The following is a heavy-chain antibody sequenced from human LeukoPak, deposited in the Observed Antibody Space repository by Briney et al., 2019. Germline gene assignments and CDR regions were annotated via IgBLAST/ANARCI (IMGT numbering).Heavy chain of an antibody. V-gene: IGHV4-59*08. D-gene: IGHD5-18*01. CDR2: INYSGST. CDR3: ARHRGYSYGVGWFDP. J-gene: IGHJ5*02. CDR1: GGSISSYY. Sequence: SETLSLTCTVSGGSISSYYWSWIRQPPGKGLEWIGYINYSGSTNYNPSLKSRVTISVDTSKNQFSLKLSSVTAADTAVYYCARHRGYSYGVGWFDPWGQGTLVTVSS.